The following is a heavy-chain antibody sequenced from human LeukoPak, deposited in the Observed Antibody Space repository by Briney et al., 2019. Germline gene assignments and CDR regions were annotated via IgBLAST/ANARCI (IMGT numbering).Heavy chain of an antibody. CDR2: ISYDGSNK. CDR1: GFTFSSYG. D-gene: IGHD6-19*01. CDR3: ARDFLAVAGTS. Sequence: GRSLRLSCAASGFTFSSYGMHWVRQAPGKRLEWVAVISYDGSNKYYADSVKGRFTISRDNSKNTLYLQMNSLRAEDTAVYYCARDFLAVAGTSWGQGTLVTVSS. V-gene: IGHV3-30*03. J-gene: IGHJ5*02.